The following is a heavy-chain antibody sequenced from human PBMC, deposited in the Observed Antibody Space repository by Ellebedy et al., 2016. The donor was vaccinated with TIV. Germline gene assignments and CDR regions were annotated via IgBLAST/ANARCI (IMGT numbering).Heavy chain of an antibody. Sequence: GGSLRLXXTASGFSFSTYGMSWVRQAPGKGLEWVSAISSSGDITFYADSVKGRFAISRDNSKKTVHPQMNSLRAEDTAVYSCAKDRPRANDAFDIWGRGTMVSVSS. J-gene: IGHJ3*02. CDR2: ISSSGDIT. V-gene: IGHV3-23*01. CDR3: AKDRPRANDAFDI. CDR1: GFSFSTYG.